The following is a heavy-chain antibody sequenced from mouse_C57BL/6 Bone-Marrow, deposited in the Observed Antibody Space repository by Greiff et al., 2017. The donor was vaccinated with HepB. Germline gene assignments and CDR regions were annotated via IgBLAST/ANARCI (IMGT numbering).Heavy chain of an antibody. D-gene: IGHD1-1*01. CDR1: GFSLSTFGMG. V-gene: IGHV8-8*01. CDR2: IWWDDDK. CDR3: ALYYYGSGSAMDY. J-gene: IGHJ4*01. Sequence: QVTLKVSGPGILQPSQTLSLTCSFSGFSLSTFGMGVGWIRQPSGKGLEWLAHIWWDDDKYYNPALKSRLTISKDTSKNQVFLKIANVDTAGTATYYCALYYYGSGSAMDYWGQGTAVTVSS.